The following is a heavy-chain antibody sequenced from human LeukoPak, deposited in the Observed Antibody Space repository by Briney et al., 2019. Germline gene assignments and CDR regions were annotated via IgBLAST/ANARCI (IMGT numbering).Heavy chain of an antibody. Sequence: GGSLRLSCAASGFTFSNYAMTWVRQAPGKGLEWVSRISDSGSNTYYADSVRGRFTISRDNSRNTLYLQMNSLRAEDTAVYYCAKPSHTYGSGSYSYWGQGTLVTVSS. CDR2: ISDSGSNT. J-gene: IGHJ4*02. V-gene: IGHV3-23*01. D-gene: IGHD3-10*01. CDR3: AKPSHTYGSGSYSY. CDR1: GFTFSNYA.